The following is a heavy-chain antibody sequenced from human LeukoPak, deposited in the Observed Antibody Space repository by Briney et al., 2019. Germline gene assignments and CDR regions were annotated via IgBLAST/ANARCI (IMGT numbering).Heavy chain of an antibody. D-gene: IGHD3-10*01. J-gene: IGHJ3*02. CDR3: ARPPMVRGVIITGDDVFDI. CDR2: IWYDGSNK. Sequence: GRSLRLSCAASGFTFSGYGMHWVRQAPGKGLEWVAVIWYDGSNKYYADSVKGRFTIARDNSKNTLYLQMNSLKAEDTAVYYCARPPMVRGVIITGDDVFDIWGQGTMVTVSS. V-gene: IGHV3-33*01. CDR1: GFTFSGYG.